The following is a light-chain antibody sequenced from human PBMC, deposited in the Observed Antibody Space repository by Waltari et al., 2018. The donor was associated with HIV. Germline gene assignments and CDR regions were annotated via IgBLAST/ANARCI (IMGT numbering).Light chain of an antibody. CDR3: SSYAGSNIVL. Sequence: QSALTQPHSASGSPGQSVTISCTGTSTDIGSHNYVSWYQQHPGTAPKLIMYEANKRPSGVPDRFSGSKSGDTASLTVAGLQAEDEADYYCSSYAGSNIVLFGGGTKLTVL. CDR2: EAN. J-gene: IGLJ2*01. V-gene: IGLV2-8*01. CDR1: STDIGSHNY.